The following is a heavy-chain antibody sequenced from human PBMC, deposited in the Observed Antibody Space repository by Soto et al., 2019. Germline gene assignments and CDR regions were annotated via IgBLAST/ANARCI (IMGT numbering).Heavy chain of an antibody. J-gene: IGHJ4*02. Sequence: LRLSCAASGFTFDDYAMHWVRQAPVKGLEWVSGISWNSGSIGYADSVKGRFTISRDNAKNSLYLQMNSLRAEDTALYYCAKDTMVRGVIITPFDYWGQGTLVTVSS. V-gene: IGHV3-9*01. D-gene: IGHD3-10*01. CDR1: GFTFDDYA. CDR3: AKDTMVRGVIITPFDY. CDR2: ISWNSGSI.